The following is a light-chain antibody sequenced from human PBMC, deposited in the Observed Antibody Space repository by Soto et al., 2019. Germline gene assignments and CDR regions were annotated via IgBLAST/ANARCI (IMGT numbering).Light chain of an antibody. Sequence: EIVLTQSPGTLSLSPGERATLSCRASQSVSSSYLAWYQQKPGQAPRLLIYGASSRATGIPDRFSGSGSGTDFTHTISRLEREDFAVYYCQQYGSSPRNTFGQGTKLEIK. CDR3: QQYGSSPRNT. CDR1: QSVSSSY. CDR2: GAS. J-gene: IGKJ2*01. V-gene: IGKV3-20*01.